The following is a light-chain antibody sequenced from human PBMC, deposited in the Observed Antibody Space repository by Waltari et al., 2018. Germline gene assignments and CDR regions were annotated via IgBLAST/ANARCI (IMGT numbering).Light chain of an antibody. V-gene: IGLV1-47*01. CDR3: AAFDDTLGGHYV. CDR1: HSNIGTNS. J-gene: IGLJ1*01. Sequence: QSVLTQSPSASATPGQTLSISCSGSHSNIGTNSVHWYQQVPGPAPKLLIHTNNQRPSGVPDRFSGSKSGTSASLAISGLRSEDEADYYCAAFDDTLGGHYVFGPGTKVTV. CDR2: TNN.